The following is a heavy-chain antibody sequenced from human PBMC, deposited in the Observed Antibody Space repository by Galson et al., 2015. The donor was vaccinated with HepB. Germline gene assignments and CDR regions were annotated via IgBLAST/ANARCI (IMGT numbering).Heavy chain of an antibody. CDR1: GFTFSSYE. Sequence: SLRLSCAASGFTFSSYEMNWVRQAPGKGLEWVSYISSSGSTIYYADSVKGRFTISRDNAKNSLYLQMNSLRAEDTAVYYCARDSVGSSSLDYWGQGTLVTVSS. V-gene: IGHV3-48*03. CDR3: ARDSVGSSSLDY. D-gene: IGHD6-6*01. CDR2: ISSSGSTI. J-gene: IGHJ4*02.